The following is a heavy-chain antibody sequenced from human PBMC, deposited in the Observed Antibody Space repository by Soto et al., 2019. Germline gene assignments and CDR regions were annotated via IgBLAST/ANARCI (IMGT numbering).Heavy chain of an antibody. J-gene: IGHJ5*02. CDR3: ARGPMVREPTGWFDP. Sequence: SETLSLTCTVSGGSISRGDYYWSWIRQPPGKGLEWIGYIYYSGSTYYNPSLKSRVTISVDTSKNQFSLKLSSVTAADTAVYYCARGPMVREPTGWFDPWGQGTLVTVS. V-gene: IGHV4-30-4*01. D-gene: IGHD3-10*01. CDR2: IYYSGST. CDR1: GGSISRGDYY.